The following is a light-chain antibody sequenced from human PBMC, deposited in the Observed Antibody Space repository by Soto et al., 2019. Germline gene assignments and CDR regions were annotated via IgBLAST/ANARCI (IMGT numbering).Light chain of an antibody. Sequence: QSVLTQPASVSGSPGQSITISCTGTSSDVGGYNYVSWYQQHPGKAPKLMIYEVSNRPSGVSNRFSGSKSGNTASLTISGLQPEDEADYYCSSFTSSSTLYVVGTGTKVTGL. J-gene: IGLJ1*01. CDR3: SSFTSSSTLYV. CDR1: SSDVGGYNY. CDR2: EVS. V-gene: IGLV2-14*01.